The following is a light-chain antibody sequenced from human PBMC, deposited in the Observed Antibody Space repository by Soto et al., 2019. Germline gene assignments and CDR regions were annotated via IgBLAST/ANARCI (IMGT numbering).Light chain of an antibody. Sequence: VLTQAPGTLSLSPGERAILSCRASESVRSNYLAWYQQKPGQAPRLLIYGASSRANGIPDRFIGSGSGTDFTLTISRLEPEDFAVYYCQQYDRPQKTFGQGTKVKSN. J-gene: IGKJ1*01. V-gene: IGKV3-20*01. CDR2: GAS. CDR1: ESVRSNY. CDR3: QQYDRPQKT.